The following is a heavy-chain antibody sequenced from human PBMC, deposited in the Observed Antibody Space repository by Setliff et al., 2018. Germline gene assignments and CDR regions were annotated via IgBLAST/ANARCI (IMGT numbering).Heavy chain of an antibody. CDR1: GGSISGYY. J-gene: IGHJ6*03. CDR2: IYSSGSI. D-gene: IGHD1-26*01. Sequence: SETLSLTCNVSGGSISGYYWSWIRQPPGKGLEWIGNIYSSGSIKYNPSLRSRVTISVDTVKNQFSLRLSSLTAADTAVYYCARAPDSGTYYNLYPYYNDVLGKGTTVTVSS. CDR3: ARAPDSGTYYNLYPYYNDV. V-gene: IGHV4-59*08.